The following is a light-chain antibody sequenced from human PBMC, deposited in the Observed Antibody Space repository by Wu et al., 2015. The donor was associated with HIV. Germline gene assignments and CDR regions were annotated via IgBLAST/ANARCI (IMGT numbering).Light chain of an antibody. V-gene: IGKV1-5*03. CDR2: KAS. Sequence: DIQMTQSPSTLSASVGDRVTITCRASQSISSWLAWYQQKPGKAPKLLIYKASSLESGVPSRFSGSGSETEFTLTISSLQPDDFATYYCQQYVNYPYSFGQGTNVEIK. CDR3: QQYVNYPYS. CDR1: QSISSW. J-gene: IGKJ2*03.